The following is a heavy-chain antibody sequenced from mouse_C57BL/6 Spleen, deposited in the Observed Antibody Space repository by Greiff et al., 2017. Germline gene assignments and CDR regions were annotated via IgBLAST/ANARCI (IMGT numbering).Heavy chain of an antibody. V-gene: IGHV1-59*01. Sequence: QVQLQHPGAELVRPGTSVKLSCKASGYTFTSYWMHWVKQRPGQGLEWIGVIDPSDSYTNYNQKFKGKATLTVDTSSSTAYMQLSSLTSEDSAVYYCARGSMDYWGQGTSVTVSS. CDR3: ARGSMDY. CDR2: IDPSDSYT. J-gene: IGHJ4*01. CDR1: GYTFTSYW.